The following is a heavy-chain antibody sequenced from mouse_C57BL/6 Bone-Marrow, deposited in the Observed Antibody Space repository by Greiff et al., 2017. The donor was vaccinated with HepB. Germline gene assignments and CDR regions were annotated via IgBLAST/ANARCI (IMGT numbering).Heavy chain of an antibody. CDR2: IDPSDSYT. D-gene: IGHD2-2*01. Sequence: QVQLQQPGAELVKPGASVKLSCKASGYTFTSYWMQWVKQRPGQGLEWIGEIDPSDSYTNYNQKFKGKATLTVETSSSTAYMQLSSLTSEDSAVYYCAREGYGYDLDYWGQGTTLTVSS. J-gene: IGHJ2*01. CDR1: GYTFTSYW. V-gene: IGHV1-50*01. CDR3: AREGYGYDLDY.